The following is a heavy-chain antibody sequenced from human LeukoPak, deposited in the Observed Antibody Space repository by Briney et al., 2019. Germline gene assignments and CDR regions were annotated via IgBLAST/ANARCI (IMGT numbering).Heavy chain of an antibody. D-gene: IGHD3-16*01. Sequence: SETLSLTCAVYGGSFSGYYWSWIRQPPGKGLEWIGEINHSGSTNYNPSLKSRVTISVDTSKNQFSLKLSSVTAADTAVYYCARFPLLGDGMDVWGQGTTVTVSS. J-gene: IGHJ6*02. CDR3: ARFPLLGDGMDV. CDR2: INHSGST. V-gene: IGHV4-34*01. CDR1: GGSFSGYY.